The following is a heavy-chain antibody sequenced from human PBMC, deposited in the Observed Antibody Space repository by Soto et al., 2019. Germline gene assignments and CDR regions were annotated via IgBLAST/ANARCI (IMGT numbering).Heavy chain of an antibody. D-gene: IGHD6-6*01. CDR2: ISSNGGST. CDR3: RHSSASRPDFAYNRDV. V-gene: IGHV3-64*04. CDR1: GFTFSSYA. Sequence: TGGSLRLSCSASGFTFSSYAMHWVRQAPGKGLEYVSAISSNGGSTYYADSVKGRFTISRDNSRDTLYLQMTSLRAEDTAIYYCRHSSASRPDFAYNRDVWGQGTTVTVSS. J-gene: IGHJ6*02.